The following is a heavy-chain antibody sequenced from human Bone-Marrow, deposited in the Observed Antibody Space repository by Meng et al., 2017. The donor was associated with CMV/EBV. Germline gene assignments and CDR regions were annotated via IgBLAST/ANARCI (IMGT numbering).Heavy chain of an antibody. D-gene: IGHD3-9*01. CDR2: TYYRSKWYN. V-gene: IGHV6-1*01. CDR1: GDSVCSNSAA. CDR3: ARAQYYDILTGYYRFDY. Sequence: SETLSLTCAISGDSVCSNSAAWNWIRQSPSRGLEWLGRTYYRSKWYNDYAVSVKSRITINPDTSKNQFTLQLNSVTPEDTAVYYCARAQYYDILTGYYRFDYWGQGTLVTVSS. J-gene: IGHJ4*02.